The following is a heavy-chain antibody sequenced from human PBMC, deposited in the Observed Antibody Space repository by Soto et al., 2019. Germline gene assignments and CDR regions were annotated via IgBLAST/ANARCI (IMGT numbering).Heavy chain of an antibody. CDR3: ARAFPPTYYHDSSGYYFDY. V-gene: IGHV1-69*06. D-gene: IGHD3-22*01. Sequence: SVKVSCKASGGTFSSYAISWVRQAPGQGLEWMGGIIPIFGTANYAQKFQGRVTITADKSTSTAYMELSSLRSEDTAVYYCARAFPPTYYHDSSGYYFDYWGQGTLDTVS. J-gene: IGHJ4*02. CDR1: GGTFSSYA. CDR2: IIPIFGTA.